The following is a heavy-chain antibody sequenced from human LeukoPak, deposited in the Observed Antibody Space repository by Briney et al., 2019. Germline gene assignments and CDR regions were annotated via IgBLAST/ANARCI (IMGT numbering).Heavy chain of an antibody. CDR3: ARGHHCSSTSCYLMSYYYGMDV. CDR2: ISAYNGNT. V-gene: IGHV1-18*01. CDR1: GYTFTSYG. D-gene: IGHD2-2*01. Sequence: ASVKVSCKASGYTFTSYGISWVRQAPGQGLEWMGWISAYNGNTNYAQKLQGRVTMTTDTSTSTAYMELRSLRSDDTAVYYCARGHHCSSTSCYLMSYYYGMDVWGQGTTVTVSS. J-gene: IGHJ6*02.